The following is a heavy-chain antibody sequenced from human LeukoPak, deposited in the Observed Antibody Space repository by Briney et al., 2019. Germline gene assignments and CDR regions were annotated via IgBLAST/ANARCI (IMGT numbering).Heavy chain of an antibody. Sequence: GGSLRLSCAASGFTFSSYAMSWVRQAPGKGLEWVSAISGSGGSTYYADSVKGRFTISRDNSKNTPYLQMNSLRAEDTAVYYCAKDLGGYSYGYEWGQGTLVTVSS. CDR3: AKDLGGYSYGYE. J-gene: IGHJ4*02. CDR1: GFTFSSYA. V-gene: IGHV3-23*01. CDR2: ISGSGGST. D-gene: IGHD5-18*01.